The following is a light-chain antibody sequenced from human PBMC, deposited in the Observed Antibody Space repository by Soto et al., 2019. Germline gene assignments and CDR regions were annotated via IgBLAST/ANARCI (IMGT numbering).Light chain of an antibody. Sequence: DIQMTQSPSSLSAFVGDRVTITCRASQRVNTYVNWYHQRPGKAPKVLISAASTLHSGVPSRFSGSGSGTDFTLTITSLQLEDFATYYCQQTYSIPYSFGQGTKLELK. CDR1: QRVNTY. CDR3: QQTYSIPYS. J-gene: IGKJ2*01. CDR2: AAS. V-gene: IGKV1-39*01.